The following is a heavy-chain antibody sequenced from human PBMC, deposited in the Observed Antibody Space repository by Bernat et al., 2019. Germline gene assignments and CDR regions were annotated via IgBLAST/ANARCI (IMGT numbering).Heavy chain of an antibody. Sequence: EVQLVESGGGLVQPGGSLRLSCAASGFTFSSYWMHWVRQAPGKGLVWVSRISSVGSSTSYADSVKGRFTISRDNFKNTLYLQMNILRAEDTAIYYCAKESPRLDYWGQGTLVTVSS. CDR1: GFTFSSYW. J-gene: IGHJ4*02. CDR3: AKESPRLDY. CDR2: ISSVGSST. V-gene: IGHV3-74*01.